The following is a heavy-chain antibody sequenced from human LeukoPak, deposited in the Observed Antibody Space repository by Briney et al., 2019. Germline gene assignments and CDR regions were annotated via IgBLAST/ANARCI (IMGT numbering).Heavy chain of an antibody. J-gene: IGHJ5*02. CDR1: GGSLNSGGYS. Sequence: SETLSLTCAVSGGSLNSGGYSWSWIRQTPGKCLEWIGYIYHSGSTYYNPSLKSRVTISVDRSKNQFSLKLSSVTAADTAVYYCARDRYYYDSSGYLGASYWFDPWGQGTLVTVSS. D-gene: IGHD3-22*01. V-gene: IGHV4-30-2*01. CDR3: ARDRYYYDSSGYLGASYWFDP. CDR2: IYHSGST.